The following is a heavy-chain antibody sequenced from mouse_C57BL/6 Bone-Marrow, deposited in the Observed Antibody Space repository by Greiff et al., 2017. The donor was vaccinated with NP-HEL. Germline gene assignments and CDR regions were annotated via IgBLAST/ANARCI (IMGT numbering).Heavy chain of an antibody. CDR3: ARDPIYYYGSSYSWFAY. Sequence: EVKLVESGGGLVKPGGSLKLSCAASGFTFSSYAMSWVRQTPEKRLEWVATISDGGSYTYYPDNVKGRFTISRDNAKNNLYLQMSHLKSEDTAMYYCARDPIYYYGSSYSWFAYWGQGTLVTVSA. CDR1: GFTFSSYA. D-gene: IGHD1-1*01. CDR2: ISDGGSYT. J-gene: IGHJ3*01. V-gene: IGHV5-4*01.